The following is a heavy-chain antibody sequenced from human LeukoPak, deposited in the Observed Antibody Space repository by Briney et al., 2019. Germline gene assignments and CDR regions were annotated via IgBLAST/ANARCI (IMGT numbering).Heavy chain of an antibody. CDR3: ARFSGSHWDH. J-gene: IGHJ4*02. CDR2: IYRNGNT. V-gene: IGHV4-4*09. D-gene: IGHD1-26*01. Sequence: SETLSVTCTVSGDSFNNFFLSWIRQSPAKGLEWIGTIYRNGNTNYKASLKSRATISLDTSKNQYSLKLTSVTAADTAVYYCARFSGSHWDHWGQGALVTVSS. CDR1: GDSFNNFF.